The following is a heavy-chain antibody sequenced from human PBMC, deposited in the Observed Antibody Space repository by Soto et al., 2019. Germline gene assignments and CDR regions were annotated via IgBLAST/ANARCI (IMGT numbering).Heavy chain of an antibody. CDR1: GASISSPSYY. J-gene: IGHJ4*02. D-gene: IGHD2-8*01. CDR2: IYYSGTT. Sequence: QLLLQHSGPGLVKPSETLSLTGTVSGASISSPSYYWGWIRLSPGKGLEWLGSIYYSGTTHYNPSLNSRVSLSVDTSKMQFSLKLASVTAADTAVYYCVRQPNRPMARDDWGQGAQVTVSS. V-gene: IGHV4-39*01. CDR3: VRQPNRPMARDD.